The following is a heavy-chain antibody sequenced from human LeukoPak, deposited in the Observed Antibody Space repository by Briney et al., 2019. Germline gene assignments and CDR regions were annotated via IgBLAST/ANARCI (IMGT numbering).Heavy chain of an antibody. Sequence: SETLSLTCAVYGGSFSGYYWSWIRQPPGKGLEWIGEINHSGSTNYNPSLKSRVTISVDTSKNQFSLKLSSVTAADTAVYYCARVEYYGSGSYYYYYYYGMDVWGQGTTVTVSS. J-gene: IGHJ6*02. CDR3: ARVEYYGSGSYYYYYYYGMDV. D-gene: IGHD3-10*01. V-gene: IGHV4-34*01. CDR2: INHSGST. CDR1: GGSFSGYY.